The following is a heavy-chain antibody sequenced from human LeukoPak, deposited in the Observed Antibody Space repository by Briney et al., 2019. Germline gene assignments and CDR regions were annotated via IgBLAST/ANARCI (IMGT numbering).Heavy chain of an antibody. CDR2: IKQDGSEK. D-gene: IGHD6-13*01. V-gene: IGHV3-7*01. CDR3: ARDGWQQQLVRYYYYYMDV. Sequence: PGGSLRLSCAASGFTFSSYWMSWVRQAPGKGLEWVANIKQDGSEKYYVDSVKGQFTISRDNAKNSLYLQMNSLRAEDTAVYYCARDGWQQQLVRYYYYYMDVWGKGTTVTVSS. CDR1: GFTFSSYW. J-gene: IGHJ6*03.